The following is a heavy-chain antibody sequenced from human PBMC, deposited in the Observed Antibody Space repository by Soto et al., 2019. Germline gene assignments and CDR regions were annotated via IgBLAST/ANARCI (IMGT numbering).Heavy chain of an antibody. D-gene: IGHD1-1*01. J-gene: IGHJ4*02. CDR3: ARTTDYFDY. CDR2: IYYSGST. Sequence: SETLSLTCTVSGGSISSYYWSWIRQPPGKGLEWIGYIYYSGSTNYNPSLKSRVTISVDTSKNQFSLKLSSVTAADTAVYYCARTTDYFDYRGQGTLVTVSS. V-gene: IGHV4-59*01. CDR1: GGSISSYY.